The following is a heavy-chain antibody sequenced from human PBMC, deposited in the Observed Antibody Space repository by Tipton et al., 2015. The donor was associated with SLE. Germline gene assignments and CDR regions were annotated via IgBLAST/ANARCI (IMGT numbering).Heavy chain of an antibody. Sequence: SLRLSCVASGFTFSRYAMSWVRQAPGKGLEWVSVIYSGGSTDYADSVKGRFTIYRDNSKNTLYLQMNSPRTDDTAVYYCAKESTQAVLLFDCWGQVSRVSFSS. CDR1: GFTFSRYA. CDR2: IYSGGST. D-gene: IGHD2/OR15-2a*01. V-gene: IGHV3-23*03. J-gene: IGHJ4*02. CDR3: AKESTQAVLLFDC.